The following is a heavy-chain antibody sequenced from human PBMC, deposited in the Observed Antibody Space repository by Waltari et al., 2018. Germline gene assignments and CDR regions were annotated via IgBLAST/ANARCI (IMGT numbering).Heavy chain of an antibody. D-gene: IGHD3-22*01. CDR2: IIPIFGTP. V-gene: IGHV1-69*01. Sequence: QVQLVQSGAEVKKPGSSVTVSCKASGGRLRRYAISWVRQAPGQGLEWMGGIIPIFGTPNYAQKFQNRLTITADESTSTAYMELSSLRSEDTAVYYCARVDSSGYHYFEYWGQGTLVTISS. J-gene: IGHJ4*02. CDR3: ARVDSSGYHYFEY. CDR1: GGRLRRYA.